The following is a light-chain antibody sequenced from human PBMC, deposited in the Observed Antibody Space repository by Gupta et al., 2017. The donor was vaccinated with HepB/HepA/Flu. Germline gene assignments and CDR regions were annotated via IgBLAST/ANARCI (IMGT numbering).Light chain of an antibody. CDR2: GAS. J-gene: IGKJ1*01. Sequence: DIVMAQSPDSLAVSLRERDTINCKPSQSLLSSANNMNYLAWFQQKPGQPPKILFYGASSRESGVPYRFSASGSGTDFTLTIAGLQAEDAAVYYCQQYYNSPRTFGPGTKVEIK. CDR3: QQYYNSPRT. V-gene: IGKV4-1*01. CDR1: QSLLSSANNMNY.